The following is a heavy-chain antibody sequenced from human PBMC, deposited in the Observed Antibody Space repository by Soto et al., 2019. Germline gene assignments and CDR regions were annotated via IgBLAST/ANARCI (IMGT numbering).Heavy chain of an antibody. CDR2: IDPNTGDT. CDR1: GYTFTGYF. CDR3: ARARFLEWLSWRYFDF. V-gene: IGHV1-2*02. D-gene: IGHD3-3*01. Sequence: ASVKVSCKASGYTFTGYFMHWLRQAPGQGLEWMGWIDPNTGDTNYAQKFRGRVTMTRDTSFSTAYMELNRLRSDDTAVYYCARARFLEWLSWRYFDFWGPGTLVTVSS. J-gene: IGHJ4*02.